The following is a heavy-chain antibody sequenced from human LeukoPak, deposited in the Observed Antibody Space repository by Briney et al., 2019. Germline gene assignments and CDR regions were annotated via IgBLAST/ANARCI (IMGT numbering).Heavy chain of an antibody. CDR3: AKVSPMGYCSSTSRYIDY. CDR1: GFTFSSYG. CDR2: IWYDGSNK. D-gene: IGHD2-2*02. V-gene: IGHV3-33*06. J-gene: IGHJ4*02. Sequence: PGRSLRLSCAASGFTFSSYGMHWVRQAPGKGLEWVADIWYDGSNKYYADSVKGRFTISRDNSKNTLYLQMNSLRAEDTAVYYCAKVSPMGYCSSTSRYIDYWSQGTLVTVSS.